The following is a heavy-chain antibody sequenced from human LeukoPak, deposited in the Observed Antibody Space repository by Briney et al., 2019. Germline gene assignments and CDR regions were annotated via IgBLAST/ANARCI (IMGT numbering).Heavy chain of an antibody. CDR3: ARDTYGDYFAY. Sequence: ASVKVSCKASGYTFTGYYMHWVRQAPGQGLEWMGWINPNSGGTNYAQKFQGRVTMTRDTSISTAYMGLSSLRSEDTAVYYCARDTYGDYFAYWGQGTLVTVSS. CDR1: GYTFTGYY. V-gene: IGHV1-2*02. D-gene: IGHD4-17*01. J-gene: IGHJ4*02. CDR2: INPNSGGT.